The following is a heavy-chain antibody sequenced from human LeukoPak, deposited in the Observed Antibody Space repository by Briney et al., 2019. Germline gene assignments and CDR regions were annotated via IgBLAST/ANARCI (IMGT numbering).Heavy chain of an antibody. CDR2: ISSSSSTI. CDR3: ARGDYYDSSGYYTN. J-gene: IGHJ4*02. CDR1: GFTFSSYS. Sequence: GGSLRLSCAASGFTFSSYSMNWVRQAPGKGLEWVSYISSSSSTIYYVDSVKGRFTISRDNAKNSLYLQMNSLRDEDTAVYYCARGDYYDSSGYYTNWGQGTLVTVSS. D-gene: IGHD3-22*01. V-gene: IGHV3-48*02.